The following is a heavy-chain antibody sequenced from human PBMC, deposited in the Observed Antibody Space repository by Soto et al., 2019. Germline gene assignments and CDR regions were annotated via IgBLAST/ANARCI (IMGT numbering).Heavy chain of an antibody. D-gene: IGHD3-22*01. J-gene: IGHJ4*02. CDR1: DGSISPNY. V-gene: IGHV4-59*08. CDR3: ARLGAYYQALDS. Sequence: QVQLQESGPGLVKPSETLSLKCTVSDGSISPNYWTCIRQPPGKGLEWIGYSYYAGTTTYHPTLKSQVSISLNTSKSRGSLKLPSATAADTAVYYCARLGAYYQALDSWGQGSRVTVSS. CDR2: SYYAGTT.